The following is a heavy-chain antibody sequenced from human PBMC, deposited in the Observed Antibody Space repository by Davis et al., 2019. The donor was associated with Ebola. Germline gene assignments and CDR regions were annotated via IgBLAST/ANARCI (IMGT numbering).Heavy chain of an antibody. V-gene: IGHV3-48*02. CDR1: GFTFSSYS. Sequence: GESLKISCAASGFTFSSYSMNWVRQAPGKGLEWVSYISSSSSTIYYADSVKGRFTISRDNAKNSLYLQMNSLRDEDTAVYYCARDAYYYDSSGYYYVTYFDYWGQGTLVTVSS. CDR2: ISSSSSTI. D-gene: IGHD3-22*01. J-gene: IGHJ4*02. CDR3: ARDAYYYDSSGYYYVTYFDY.